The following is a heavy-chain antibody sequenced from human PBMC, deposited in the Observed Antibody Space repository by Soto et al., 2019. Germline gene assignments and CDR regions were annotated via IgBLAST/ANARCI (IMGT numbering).Heavy chain of an antibody. D-gene: IGHD3-3*01. CDR1: GYSFTSYW. CDR2: IDPSDSYT. V-gene: IGHV5-10-1*01. Sequence: PGESLKISCKGSGYSFTSYWISWVRQMPGKGLEWMGRIDPSDSYTNYSPSFQGHVTISADKSISTAYLQWSSLKASDTAMNYCAADFEGITYGMDFWAKGPRSPSP. CDR3: AADFEGITYGMDF. J-gene: IGHJ6*02.